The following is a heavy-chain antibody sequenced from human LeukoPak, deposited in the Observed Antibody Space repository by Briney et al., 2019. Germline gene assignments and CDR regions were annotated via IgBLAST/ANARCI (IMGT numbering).Heavy chain of an antibody. D-gene: IGHD6-13*01. CDR2: IIPIFGTA. Sequence: SVKVSCKASGGTFSSYAISWVRQAPGQGREWMGGIIPIFGTANYSQKFQGRVTITTDESTSTAYMEVSSLRSEDTAVYYCARLRYSSSWYWFDPWGQGTLVTVSS. V-gene: IGHV1-69*05. J-gene: IGHJ5*02. CDR1: GGTFSSYA. CDR3: ARLRYSSSWYWFDP.